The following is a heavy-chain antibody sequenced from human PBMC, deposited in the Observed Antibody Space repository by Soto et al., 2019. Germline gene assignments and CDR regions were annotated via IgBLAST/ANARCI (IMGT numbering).Heavy chain of an antibody. CDR2: INWNGGST. J-gene: IGHJ5*02. D-gene: IGHD1-7*01. CDR1: GFTFDDYG. CDR3: AREVTGTTASGYWFDP. Sequence: EVQLVESGGGVVRPGGSLRLSCAASGFTFDDYGMSWVRQAPGKGLEWVSGINWNGGSTGYADSVKGRFTISRDNAKTSLYLQMNSLRAEDTALYHCAREVTGTTASGYWFDPWGQGTLVTVSS. V-gene: IGHV3-20*01.